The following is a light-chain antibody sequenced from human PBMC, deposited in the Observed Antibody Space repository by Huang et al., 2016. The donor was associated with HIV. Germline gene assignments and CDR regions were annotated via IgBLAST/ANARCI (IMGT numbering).Light chain of an antibody. J-gene: IGKJ2*01. CDR2: DAS. V-gene: IGKV3D-20*01. Sequence: EIVLTQSPATLSLSPGERATLSCRATQSIRNRYLAWFQQKPGLAPRLLIYDASNRATGIPGMCSGGGSGTDFTLTISRLEPEDSAVYYCQQYGSSSYTFGQGTKLELK. CDR3: QQYGSSSYT. CDR1: QSIRNRY.